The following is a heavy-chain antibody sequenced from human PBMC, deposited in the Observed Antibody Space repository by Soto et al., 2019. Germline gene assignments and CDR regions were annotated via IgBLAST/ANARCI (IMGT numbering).Heavy chain of an antibody. D-gene: IGHD1-26*01. Sequence: EVHLLESGGGLVQPGGSLRLACAASGLTFRIYAMSWVRQAPGKGLEWVSAISGSGDSTYYADSVKGRFTISRDNSKNTLYLQMNSLKAEDTAVYYCAKAVGVALVDVAGTYYYYFDYWGQGTLVTVSS. CDR1: GLTFRIYA. CDR2: ISGSGDST. V-gene: IGHV3-23*01. CDR3: AKAVGVALVDVAGTYYYYFDY. J-gene: IGHJ4*02.